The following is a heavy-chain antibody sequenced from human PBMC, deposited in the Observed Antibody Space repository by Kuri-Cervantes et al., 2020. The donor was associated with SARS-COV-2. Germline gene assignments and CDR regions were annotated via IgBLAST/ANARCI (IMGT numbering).Heavy chain of an antibody. CDR3: ATRSYYDFWSGYLYTLNLDAFDI. J-gene: IGHJ3*02. V-gene: IGHV1-18*01. Sequence: ASVKVSCKASGYTFTSYGISWVRQAPGRGLEWMGWISAYNGNTNYAQKLQGRVTMTTDTSTSTAYMELRSLRSDDTAVYYCATRSYYDFWSGYLYTLNLDAFDIWGQGTMVTVSS. D-gene: IGHD3-3*01. CDR1: GYTFTSYG. CDR2: ISAYNGNT.